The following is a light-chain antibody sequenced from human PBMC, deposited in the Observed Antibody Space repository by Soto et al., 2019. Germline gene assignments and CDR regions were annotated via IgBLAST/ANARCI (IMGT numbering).Light chain of an antibody. CDR2: WAS. J-gene: IGKJ1*01. CDR1: QIVLYSSNNKNY. Sequence: DIVMTQSPDSLAVSLGERATINCKSSQIVLYSSNNKNYLAWYRQKPGQPPKLLIYWASTRESGVPDRFSGSGSGTDFTLTISSLQAEDVAVYYCQQYYTTPRTFGQGTKVEI. V-gene: IGKV4-1*01. CDR3: QQYYTTPRT.